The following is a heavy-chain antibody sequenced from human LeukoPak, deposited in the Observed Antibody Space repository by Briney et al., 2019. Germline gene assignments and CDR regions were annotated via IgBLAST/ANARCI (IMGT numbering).Heavy chain of an antibody. D-gene: IGHD3-10*01. V-gene: IGHV4-34*01. J-gene: IGHJ6*03. Sequence: KPSETLSLTCAVYGGSFSGYYWSWIRQPPGKGLEWIGEINHSGSTNYNPSLKSRVTISVDTSKNQFSLKLSSVTAADTAVYYCARTYGSGTPVRFYYYYMDVWGKGTAVTISS. CDR3: ARTYGSGTPVRFYYYYMDV. CDR1: GGSFSGYY. CDR2: INHSGST.